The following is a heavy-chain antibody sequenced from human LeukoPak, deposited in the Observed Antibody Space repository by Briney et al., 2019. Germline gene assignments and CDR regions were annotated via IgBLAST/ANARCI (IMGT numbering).Heavy chain of an antibody. CDR1: GFTFSSYE. V-gene: IGHV3-48*03. CDR2: ISSSGSTI. D-gene: IGHD5-18*01. CDR3: ARALDGGYSYGYAADY. Sequence: GGSLRLSCAASGFTFSSYEMNWVRQAPGKGREWDSYISSSGSTIYYADSVKGRFTISRDNAKNSLYLQMNSLRAEDTAVYYCARALDGGYSYGYAADYWGQGTLVTVSS. J-gene: IGHJ4*02.